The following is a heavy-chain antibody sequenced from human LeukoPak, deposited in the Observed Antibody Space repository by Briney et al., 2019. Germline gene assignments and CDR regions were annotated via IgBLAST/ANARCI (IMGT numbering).Heavy chain of an antibody. D-gene: IGHD3-10*01. CDR2: IDWDDDK. Sequence: SGPALVEPTQTLTLTCTFSGFSLLTSGVSVTWIRQPPGRALEWLARIDWDDDKYYNTSLEARLTISKDTSKNQVILTVTDMDPVDSATYYCARMYFGDYKDMDVWGNGTTVTVSS. J-gene: IGHJ6*03. CDR1: GFSLLTSGVS. V-gene: IGHV2-70*11. CDR3: ARMYFGDYKDMDV.